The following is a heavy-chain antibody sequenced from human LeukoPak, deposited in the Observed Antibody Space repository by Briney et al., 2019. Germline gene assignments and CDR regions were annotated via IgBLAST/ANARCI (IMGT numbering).Heavy chain of an antibody. J-gene: IGHJ4*02. CDR3: ARARDPGSFNRAFDF. CDR1: GGSVSSGISY. Sequence: SETLSLTCSVSGGSVSSGISYWSWIRQPPGEGLEWIAYISDSGGSDYNPSLKSRVTISVDTSKNQFSLKLSSVTAADTAVYYCARARDPGSFNRAFDFWGQGTLVTVSS. D-gene: IGHD3-10*01. V-gene: IGHV4-61*01. CDR2: ISDSGGS.